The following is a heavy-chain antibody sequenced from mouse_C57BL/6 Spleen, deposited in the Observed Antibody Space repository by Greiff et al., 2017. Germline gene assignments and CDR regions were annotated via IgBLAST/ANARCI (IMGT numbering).Heavy chain of an antibody. CDR1: GYAFTNYL. J-gene: IGHJ3*01. D-gene: IGHD2-3*01. CDR3: AREGDDGYSRFAY. V-gene: IGHV1-54*01. CDR2: INPGSGGT. Sequence: QVHVKQSGAELVRPGTSVKVSCKASGYAFTNYLIEWVKQRPGQGLEWIGVINPGSGGTNYNEKFKGKATLTADKSSSTAYMQLSSLTSEDSAVYFCAREGDDGYSRFAYWGQGTLVTVSA.